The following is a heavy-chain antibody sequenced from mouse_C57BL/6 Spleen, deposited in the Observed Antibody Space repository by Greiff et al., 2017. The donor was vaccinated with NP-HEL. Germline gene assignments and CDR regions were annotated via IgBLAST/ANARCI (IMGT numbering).Heavy chain of an antibody. CDR3: ARRRDVYDGYYYAMDY. V-gene: IGHV1-9*01. Sequence: VQLQQSGAELMKPGASVKLSCKATDYTFTGYWIEWVKQRPGHGLEWIGEILPGSGSTNYNEKFKGKATFTADTSSNTAYMQLSSLTTEDSAIYYCARRRDVYDGYYYAMDYWGQGTSVTVSS. D-gene: IGHD2-3*01. J-gene: IGHJ4*01. CDR2: ILPGSGST. CDR1: DYTFTGYW.